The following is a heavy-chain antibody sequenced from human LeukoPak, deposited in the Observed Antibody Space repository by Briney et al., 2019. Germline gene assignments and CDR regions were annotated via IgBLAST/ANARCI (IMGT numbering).Heavy chain of an antibody. D-gene: IGHD4/OR15-4a*01. J-gene: IGHJ4*01. Sequence: SETLSLTCVVSGGPISNYYWSWIRQPPGRELEWIGFIYYSGTTNSNPYFQGRVTMSIDTSRNQFSLKLNSMTAADTAMYYCARERDYYFDSWGHGILVTVSS. CDR2: IYYSGTT. CDR3: ARERDYYFDS. CDR1: GGPISNYY. V-gene: IGHV4-59*01.